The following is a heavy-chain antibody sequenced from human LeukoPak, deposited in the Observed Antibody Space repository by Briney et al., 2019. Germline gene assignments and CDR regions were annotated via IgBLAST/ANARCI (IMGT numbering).Heavy chain of an antibody. CDR1: GYTFTSYG. CDR2: ISAYNGNT. CDR3: ARPLHGIAAAFKVEYYFDY. Sequence: ASVKVSCKASGYTFTSYGISWVRQAPGQGLEWMGWISAYNGNTNYAQKLQGRVTMTTDTSTSTAYMELRSLRSDDTAVYYCARPLHGIAAAFKVEYYFDYWGQRTLVTVSS. D-gene: IGHD6-13*01. J-gene: IGHJ4*02. V-gene: IGHV1-18*01.